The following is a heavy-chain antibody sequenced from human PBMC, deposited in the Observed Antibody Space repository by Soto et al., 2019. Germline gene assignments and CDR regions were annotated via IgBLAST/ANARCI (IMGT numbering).Heavy chain of an antibody. CDR2: IGTQHDA. V-gene: IGHV3-13*01. CDR3: ARQASYWHGGGGWFDP. CDR1: GFTFSAYD. J-gene: IGHJ5*02. D-gene: IGHD2-8*02. Sequence: EVQLVESGGGLVQPGGSLRLSCAASGFTFSAYDMHWVRQTTGKGLEWVAAIGTQHDAYYPDSVKGRFTISRENAKNSLYLQMNSLRAGDTAVYYCARQASYWHGGGGWFDPWGQGTLDTVSS.